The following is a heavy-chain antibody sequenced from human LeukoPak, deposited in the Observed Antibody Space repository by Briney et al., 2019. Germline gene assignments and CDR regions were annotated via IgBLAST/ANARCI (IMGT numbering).Heavy chain of an antibody. D-gene: IGHD3-10*01. CDR1: GYTFTSYY. V-gene: IGHV1-46*01. CDR3: ARDTVGVIGYYMDV. CDR2: INPSGGST. J-gene: IGHJ6*03. Sequence: ASVKVSCKASGYTFTSYYMHWVRQAPEQGLVWMVIINPSGGSTSYAQKFQGRVTMTRDTSTSTVYMELSRLRSEDAAVYYCARDTVGVIGYYMDVWGKGTTVTVSS.